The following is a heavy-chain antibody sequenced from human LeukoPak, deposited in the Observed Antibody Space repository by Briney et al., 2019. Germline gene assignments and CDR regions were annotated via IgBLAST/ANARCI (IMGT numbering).Heavy chain of an antibody. D-gene: IGHD1-26*01. CDR3: ARKSGAHYYYYYMDV. J-gene: IGHJ6*03. CDR1: GGSFSGYY. CDR2: IKHSGST. Sequence: SETLSLTCAVYGGSFSGYYWSWIRQPPGKGLEWIGEIKHSGSTNYNTSLKSRVTISVDTSKNQFSLKLSSVTAADTAVYYCARKSGAHYYYYYMDVWGKGTTVTVSS. V-gene: IGHV4-34*01.